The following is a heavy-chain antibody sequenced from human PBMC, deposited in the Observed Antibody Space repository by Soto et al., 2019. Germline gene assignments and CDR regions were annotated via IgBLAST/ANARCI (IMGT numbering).Heavy chain of an antibody. CDR1: GFNVNNAW. CDR3: RSGYDY. CDR2: IKSKNDGGTT. J-gene: IGHJ4*02. D-gene: IGHD3-22*01. Sequence: EVQLVVSGGGLVKPGGSLRLSCAVSGFNVNNAWMNWVRQAPGKGLEWVGRIKSKNDGGTTDYAAPVKGRFTISRDDSKNTVYLQMDSLKSGNTAVYYCRSGYDYWGQGTLVTVSS. V-gene: IGHV3-15*07.